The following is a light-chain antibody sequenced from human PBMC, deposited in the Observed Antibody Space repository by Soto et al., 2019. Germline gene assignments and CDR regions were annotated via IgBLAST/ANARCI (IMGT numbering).Light chain of an antibody. CDR2: EVS. V-gene: IGLV2-14*01. J-gene: IGLJ1*01. CDR1: SSDVGGYNY. CDR3: SSYTSSSTEV. Sequence: QSALTQPASVSGSPGQSITISCTGTSSDVGGYNYVSWYQQHPGKAPKLLIYEVSNRPSGVANRLSGSKSGNTASLTISGLQAEYEADYYCSSYTSSSTEVFGTGTKVTVL.